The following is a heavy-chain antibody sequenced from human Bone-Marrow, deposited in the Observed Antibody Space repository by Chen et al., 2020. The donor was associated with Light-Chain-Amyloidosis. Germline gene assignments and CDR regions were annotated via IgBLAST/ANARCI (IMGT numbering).Heavy chain of an antibody. Sequence: DVQLVESGGGLVQPGGSLRLSCAASGFTFSDYWMHWVRQAPGKGLVWVSRIKGDGSDISYADSVKGRFTISRDNAKNTLYLQVNSLRAEDTATYYCARVPIATPGTGIGYWGQGALVTVSS. D-gene: IGHD6-13*01. CDR3: ARVPIATPGTGIGY. CDR1: GFTFSDYW. CDR2: IKGDGSDI. V-gene: IGHV3-74*01. J-gene: IGHJ4*02.